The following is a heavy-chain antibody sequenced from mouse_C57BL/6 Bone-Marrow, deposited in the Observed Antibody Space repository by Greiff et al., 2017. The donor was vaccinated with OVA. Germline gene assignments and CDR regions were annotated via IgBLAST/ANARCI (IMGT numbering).Heavy chain of an antibody. V-gene: IGHV1-31*01. J-gene: IGHJ2*01. Sequence: EVQVVESGPELVKPGASVKISCKASGFSFTGYYMPWVKQSPGNILDWIGYIYPYNGVSSYNQNFKGKATLTVDKSSSTAYMEHRSLTSEDSAGYYGGRGTGFDYWGQGTTLTVSS. CDR2: IYPYNGVS. D-gene: IGHD3-3*01. CDR1: GFSFTGYY. CDR3: GRGTGFDY.